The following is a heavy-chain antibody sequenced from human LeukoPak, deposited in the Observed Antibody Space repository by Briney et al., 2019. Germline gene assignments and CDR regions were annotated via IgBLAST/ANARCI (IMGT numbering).Heavy chain of an antibody. Sequence: KTSEPLTLTCTVSGGSVNSCSYHWSWIWQAPGKGLECIGYNYYSRSTNYNPYLKSRITISVDTSKNQFSLKLSSVTAADTAVYYCARVKPLGYCSSTSCFPGGGDFDYGGQGTLVTVSS. J-gene: IGHJ4*02. CDR2: NYYSRST. CDR1: GGSVNSCSYH. D-gene: IGHD2-2*01. V-gene: IGHV4-61*01. CDR3: ARVKPLGYCSSTSCFPGGGDFDY.